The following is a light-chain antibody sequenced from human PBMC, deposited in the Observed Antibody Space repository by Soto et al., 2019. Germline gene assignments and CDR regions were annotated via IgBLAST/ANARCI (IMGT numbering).Light chain of an antibody. CDR2: AAS. CDR3: KQYNGYSAA. Sequence: DIQMTQSSSTLSASLGDRVTITCRARQSISSWLAWYQQKPGKAPKVLIYAASSLESGVPSRFSGMGSGTQFTLTISSLQPDDVATYYGKQYNGYSAAFGQGTKVDNK. V-gene: IGKV1-5*01. J-gene: IGKJ1*01. CDR1: QSISSW.